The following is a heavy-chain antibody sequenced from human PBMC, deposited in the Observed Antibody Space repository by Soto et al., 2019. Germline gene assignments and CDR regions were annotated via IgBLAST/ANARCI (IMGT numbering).Heavy chain of an antibody. J-gene: IGHJ3*02. CDR2: VNNDGSGT. Sequence: EVQLVESGGGLVQPGGSLRLSCAASGFTFSSYWMHWVRQAPGKGLVWVSRVNNDGSGTIYADSVKGRFTISRDNAKNTVYLEMNSLRAEDTALYFCTSGWYMHAFDMWGQGTMVTVSS. V-gene: IGHV3-74*01. D-gene: IGHD2-8*01. CDR3: TSGWYMHAFDM. CDR1: GFTFSSYW.